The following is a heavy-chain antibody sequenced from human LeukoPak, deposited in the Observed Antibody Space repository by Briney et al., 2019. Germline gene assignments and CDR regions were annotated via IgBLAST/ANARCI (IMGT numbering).Heavy chain of an antibody. CDR2: ISRNSGNI. J-gene: IGHJ4*02. D-gene: IGHD3-10*01. CDR3: SKDDAWLRFGE. Sequence: GRSLRLSCAASGFTFDDYAMHWVRHTPGKGLEWVSYISRNSGNIGYADSVKGRFTISRDNSKNMLYLEVISLTADDTAVYYCSKDDAWLRFGEWSQGTLVTVSS. CDR1: GFTFDDYA. V-gene: IGHV3-9*01.